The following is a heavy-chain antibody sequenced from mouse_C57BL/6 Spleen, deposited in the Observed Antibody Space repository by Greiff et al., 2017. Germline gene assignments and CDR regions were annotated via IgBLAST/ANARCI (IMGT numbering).Heavy chain of an antibody. D-gene: IGHD2-10*01. V-gene: IGHV7-4*01. Sequence: EVKLVESGGGLVQPGASLRLSCAASGFTFTDYYMSWVRQPPGKAPELLALIRNKANGYTTEYTASVKGRFTISRDNSQNILYLQMNTLRAEDSATYYCVKAPYYGNYDIYFDYWGQGTTLTVSS. CDR1: GFTFTDYY. CDR3: VKAPYYGNYDIYFDY. CDR2: IRNKANGYTT. J-gene: IGHJ2*01.